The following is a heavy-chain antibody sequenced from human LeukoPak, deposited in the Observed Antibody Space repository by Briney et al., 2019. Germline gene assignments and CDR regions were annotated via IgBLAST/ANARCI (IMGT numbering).Heavy chain of an antibody. J-gene: IGHJ6*02. V-gene: IGHV1-8*01. CDR1: GYTFTSYD. CDR2: MNPNSGNT. CDR3: ARNWANYYYYGMDV. Sequence: ASVKVSCKASGYTFTSYDINWVRQATGQGLGWMGWMNPNSGNTGYAQKFQGRVSMTRNTSISTAYMELSSLRSEDTAVYYCARNWANYYYYGMDVWGQGTTVTVSS. D-gene: IGHD7-27*01.